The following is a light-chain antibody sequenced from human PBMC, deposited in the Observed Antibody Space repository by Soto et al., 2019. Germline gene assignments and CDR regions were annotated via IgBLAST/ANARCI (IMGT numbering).Light chain of an antibody. CDR3: SSYTTRNTEV. CDR2: DVT. Sequence: QSVLTQPASVSGSPGQSISISCIGTSSDVGAFNYVPWYQHHPGKAPQLIIYDVTSRPSGVSNRFSASKSGNTASLTISGLRAEDEADYYCSSYTTRNTEVFGTGTKVTVL. CDR1: SSDVGAFNY. J-gene: IGLJ1*01. V-gene: IGLV2-14*03.